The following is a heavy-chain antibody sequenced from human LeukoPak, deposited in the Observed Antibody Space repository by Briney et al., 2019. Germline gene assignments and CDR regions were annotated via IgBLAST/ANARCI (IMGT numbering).Heavy chain of an antibody. CDR1: GFTFSSYA. J-gene: IGHJ4*02. CDR3: ARLLPASLHYFDY. D-gene: IGHD2-21*02. CDR2: SGSGGST. Sequence: GGSLRLSCAASGFTFSSYAMSWVRQAPGKGLEWVSGSGSGGSTYYADSVKGRFTISRDSSNNALYLQMNRLRVEDTAVYYCARLLPASLHYFDYWGQGSLVTVSS. V-gene: IGHV3-23*01.